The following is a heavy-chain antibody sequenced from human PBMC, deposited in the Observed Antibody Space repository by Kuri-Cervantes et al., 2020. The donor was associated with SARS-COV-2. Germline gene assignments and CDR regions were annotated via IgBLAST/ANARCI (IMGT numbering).Heavy chain of an antibody. V-gene: IGHV1-2*02. CDR1: GYTLTELS. D-gene: IGHD4-11*01. Sequence: ASVKVSCKVSGYTLTELSMHWVRQAPGQGLEWMGWINPNSGGTNYAQKFQGRVTMTRDTSISTAYMELSRLRSDDTAVYYCAGGGTTAGYYYYMDVWGKGTTVTVSS. J-gene: IGHJ6*03. CDR2: INPNSGGT. CDR3: AGGGTTAGYYYYMDV.